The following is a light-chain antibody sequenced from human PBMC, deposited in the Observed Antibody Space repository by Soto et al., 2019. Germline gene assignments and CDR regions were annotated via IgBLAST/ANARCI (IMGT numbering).Light chain of an antibody. V-gene: IGKV3-20*01. CDR1: KSVSSSY. CDR2: AAS. CDR3: QQYGTSPWT. J-gene: IGKJ1*01. Sequence: EIVLTQSPGTLSLSPGERATLSCRASKSVSSSYLAWYQQKPAQAPRLLIYAASSTATGIPDRFSGSGSGADLPFTISRLETKDSTLYYCQQYGTSPWTFGEGTKVDIK.